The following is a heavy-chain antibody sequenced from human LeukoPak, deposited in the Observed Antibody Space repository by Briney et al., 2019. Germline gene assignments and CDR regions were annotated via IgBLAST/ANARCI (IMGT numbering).Heavy chain of an antibody. CDR2: INSVGSST. CDR3: ARDFDRYYFDY. V-gene: IGHV3-74*01. CDR1: GFTFSSYW. Sequence: GGSLRLSCAASGFTFSSYWMHWVRQAPGKGLVWVSRINSVGSSTSSADSVKGRFTISRDNAKNTLYLQVNSLRAEDTAVYYCARDFDRYYFDYWGQGTLVTVSS. D-gene: IGHD3-9*01. J-gene: IGHJ4*02.